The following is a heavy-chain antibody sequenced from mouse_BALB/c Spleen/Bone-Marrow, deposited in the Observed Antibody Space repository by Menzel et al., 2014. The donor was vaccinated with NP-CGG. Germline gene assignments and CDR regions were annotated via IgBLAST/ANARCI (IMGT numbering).Heavy chain of an antibody. J-gene: IGHJ3*01. CDR2: INPASSTI. CDR1: GFDFSGFW. CDR3: ARLGYYGGFAY. Sequence: EVQLQQSGGGLVQPGSSLKISCAASGFDFSGFWMGWVRLTPGKGLEWIGEINPASSTINYTPSLKDRFIISRDNAKNTLYLQMSKVRSEDTALYYCARLGYYGGFAYWGRGTLVTVSA. D-gene: IGHD2-3*01. V-gene: IGHV4-1*02.